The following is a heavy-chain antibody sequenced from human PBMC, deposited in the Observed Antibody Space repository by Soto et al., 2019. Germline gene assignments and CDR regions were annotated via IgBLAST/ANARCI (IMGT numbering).Heavy chain of an antibody. CDR1: GYSFTEYF. D-gene: IGHD1-1*01. CDR3: ARDEAATGTGFDP. J-gene: IGHJ5*02. CDR2: IIPNSGAT. V-gene: IGHV1-2*02. Sequence: VASVKVSCKASGYSFTEYFMHWVRQAPGQGLEWMGWIIPNSGATNYAQKFQGRVTMTRDTSIDTAYMELSSLTSDDTAIYYCARDEAATGTGFDPWGQGTLVTVSS.